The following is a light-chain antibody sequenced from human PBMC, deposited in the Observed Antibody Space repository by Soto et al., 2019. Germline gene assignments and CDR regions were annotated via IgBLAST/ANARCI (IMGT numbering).Light chain of an antibody. V-gene: IGLV2-14*03. J-gene: IGLJ1*01. Sequence: QSALTQPASVSGAPGLSITVSCTGTSSDVGGYNYVSWYQQHPGKAPRLLIYDVTNRPSGVSNRFSGSKSGNTASLTISGLQAEDEADYYCSSYRRGSTYVFGTGTKVTVL. CDR2: DVT. CDR3: SSYRRGSTYV. CDR1: SSDVGGYNY.